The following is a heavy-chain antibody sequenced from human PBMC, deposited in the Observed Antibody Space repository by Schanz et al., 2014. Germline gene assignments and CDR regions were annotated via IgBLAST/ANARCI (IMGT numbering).Heavy chain of an antibody. CDR1: GFGFSSYS. CDR3: ARGGPAYYFDD. CDR2: ISGRSRTI. J-gene: IGHJ4*02. V-gene: IGHV3-48*01. Sequence: EVQLVESGGGLIQPGGSLRLSCAASGFGFSSYSMNWVRQAPGKGLEWVSYISGRSRTIYYADSMKGRFTVSRDNAENALYLQMNSLRAEDTAVYYCARGGPAYYFDDWGQGTLVTVSS.